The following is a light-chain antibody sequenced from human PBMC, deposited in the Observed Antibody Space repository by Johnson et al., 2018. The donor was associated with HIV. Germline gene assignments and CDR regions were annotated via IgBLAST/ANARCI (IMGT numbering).Light chain of an antibody. CDR3: GTWDSSLSAGGG. Sequence: SALTQPPSVSAAPGQKVTISCSGSSSNIGNNYVSWYQQLPGTAPKLLIYDNNKRPSGIPDRFSGSKSGTSATLGITGLQTGAETDDYCGTWDSSLSAGGGFGTGTKVTVL. CDR1: SSNIGNNY. J-gene: IGLJ1*01. CDR2: DNN. V-gene: IGLV1-51*01.